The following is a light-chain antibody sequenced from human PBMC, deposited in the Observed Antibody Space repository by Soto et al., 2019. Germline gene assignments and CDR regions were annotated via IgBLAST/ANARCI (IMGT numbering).Light chain of an antibody. V-gene: IGKV1-8*01. CDR2: AES. CDR1: QGISSY. CDR3: QQYYSYPRT. Sequence: AIRMTQSPSSLSASTGDRFTITCLASQGISSYLAWYQQKPGKSPKLLIYAESTLQSVFPSRLSGSGSGKDFTLTISCLQSEDFATYYCQQYYSYPRTFGQGTKVDIK. J-gene: IGKJ1*01.